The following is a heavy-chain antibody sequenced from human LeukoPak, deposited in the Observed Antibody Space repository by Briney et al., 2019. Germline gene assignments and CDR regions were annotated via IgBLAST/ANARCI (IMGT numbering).Heavy chain of an antibody. V-gene: IGHV3-23*01. CDR3: AKNGAPFGEFRVDWFDP. D-gene: IGHD3-10*01. Sequence: GGSLRLSCAASGFTFSSYAMSWVRQAPGKGLEWVSAISGSGGSTYYADSVKGRFTISRDNSKNTLYLQMNSLRAEDTAVYYCAKNGAPFGEFRVDWFDPWGQGTLVTVSS. CDR2: ISGSGGST. J-gene: IGHJ5*02. CDR1: GFTFSSYA.